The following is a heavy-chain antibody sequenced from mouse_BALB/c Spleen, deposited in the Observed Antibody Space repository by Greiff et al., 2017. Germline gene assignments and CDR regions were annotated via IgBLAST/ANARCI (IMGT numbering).Heavy chain of an antibody. CDR3: ARSLYYGSSPFAY. V-gene: IGHV1-87*01. Sequence: QVHVKQSGAELARPGASVKLSCKASGYTFTSYWMQWVKQRPGQGLEWIGAIYPGDGDTRYTQKFKGKATLTADKSSSTAYMQLSSLASEDSAVYYCARSLYYGSSPFAYWGQGTLVTVSA. CDR1: GYTFTSYW. J-gene: IGHJ3*01. CDR2: IYPGDGDT. D-gene: IGHD1-1*01.